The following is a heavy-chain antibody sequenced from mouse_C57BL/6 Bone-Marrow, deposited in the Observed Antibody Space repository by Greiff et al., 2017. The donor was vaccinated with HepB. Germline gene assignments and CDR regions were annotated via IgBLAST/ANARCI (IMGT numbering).Heavy chain of an antibody. CDR2: INPSNGGT. D-gene: IGHD1-1*01. CDR3: ARHRYYGSSYYYAMDY. Sequence: VQLQQPGTELVKPGASVKLSCKASGYTFTSYWMHWVKQRPGQGLEWIGNINPSNGGTNYNEKFKSKATLTVDKSSSTAYMQLSSLTSEDSAVYYCARHRYYGSSYYYAMDYWGQGTSVTVSS. J-gene: IGHJ4*01. V-gene: IGHV1-53*01. CDR1: GYTFTSYW.